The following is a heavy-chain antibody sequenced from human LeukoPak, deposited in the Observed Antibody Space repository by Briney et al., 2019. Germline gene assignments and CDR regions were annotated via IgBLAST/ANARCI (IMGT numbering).Heavy chain of an antibody. CDR2: INPNSGGT. CDR1: GYTFTGYY. Sequence: ASVKVSCKASGYTFTGYYMHWVRQAPGQGLEWMGWINPNSGGTNYAQKFRGRVTMTRDTSISTAYMELSRLRSDDTAVYYCARHGLRVRGIGGFWGQGTLVTVSS. V-gene: IGHV1-2*02. J-gene: IGHJ4*02. D-gene: IGHD3-10*01. CDR3: ARHGLRVRGIGGF.